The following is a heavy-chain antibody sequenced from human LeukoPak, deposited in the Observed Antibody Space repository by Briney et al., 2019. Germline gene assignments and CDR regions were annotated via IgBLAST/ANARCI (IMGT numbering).Heavy chain of an antibody. V-gene: IGHV4-61*02. D-gene: IGHD2-2*01. Sequence: SQTLSLTCTVSGGSISSGSYYWSWIRQPAGKGLEWIGRIYISGSTNYNPSLKSRVTISVDTSKNQFSLKLSSVTAADTAVYYCARPSSSSAFDIWGQGTMVTVSS. CDR3: ARPSSSSAFDI. CDR1: GGSISSGSYY. CDR2: IYISGST. J-gene: IGHJ3*02.